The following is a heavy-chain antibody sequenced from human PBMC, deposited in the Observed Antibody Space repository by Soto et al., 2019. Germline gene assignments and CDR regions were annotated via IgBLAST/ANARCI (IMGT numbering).Heavy chain of an antibody. D-gene: IGHD3-22*01. CDR2: IKQDGSEK. CDR1: GFTFSSYW. V-gene: IGHV3-7*05. J-gene: IGHJ3*02. Sequence: EVQLVESGGGLVQPGGSLRLSCAASGFTFSSYWMSWVRQAPGKGLEWVANIKQDGSEKYYVDSVKGRFTISRDNAKNSLYLQMNSPRAEDTAVYYCAREGYYYDSSGYYGDAFDIWGQGTMVTVSS. CDR3: AREGYYYDSSGYYGDAFDI.